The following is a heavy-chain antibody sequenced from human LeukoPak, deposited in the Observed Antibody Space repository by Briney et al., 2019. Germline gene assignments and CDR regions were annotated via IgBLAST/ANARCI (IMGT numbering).Heavy chain of an antibody. V-gene: IGHV4-59*01. CDR1: GDSIRSYY. CDR2: LYYSGST. J-gene: IGHJ4*02. Sequence: PSETLSLTCTVSGDSIRSYYWSWIRQPPGKGLEWIGYLYYSGSTNYNPSLKSRVTISVDTSKNQFSLKLSSVTAADTAVYYCARGLGYKGTRYYFDYWGQGTLVTVSS. D-gene: IGHD5-12*01. CDR3: ARGLGYKGTRYYFDY.